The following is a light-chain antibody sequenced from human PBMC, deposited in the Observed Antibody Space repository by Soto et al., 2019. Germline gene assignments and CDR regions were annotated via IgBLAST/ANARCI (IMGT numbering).Light chain of an antibody. CDR3: QHYGSLPPYN. Sequence: EIVLTQSPASLSLSPGERAALSCRASQSVSSYLAWYQQKPGQAPRLLIYDASNRATGIPARFSGSGSGTDFTLTISRLEPEDFAVYYCQHYGSLPPYNFGRGTKVDIK. CDR2: DAS. J-gene: IGKJ2*01. V-gene: IGKV3-11*01. CDR1: QSVSSY.